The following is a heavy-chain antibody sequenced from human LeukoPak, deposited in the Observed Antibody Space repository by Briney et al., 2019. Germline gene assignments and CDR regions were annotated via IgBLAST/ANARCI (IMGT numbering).Heavy chain of an antibody. V-gene: IGHV1-2*02. CDR1: GYTFTDYY. CDR2: INPNSGGT. D-gene: IGHD3-16*02. CDR3: ALSYDYVWGSYRPVYFDY. Sequence: ASVKVSCKASGYTFTDYYIYWVRQAPGQGLEWMGWINPNSGGTNYAQKFQGRVTMTRDTSISTAYMELSRLRSDDTAVYYCALSYDYVWGSYRPVYFDYWGQGTLVTVSS. J-gene: IGHJ4*02.